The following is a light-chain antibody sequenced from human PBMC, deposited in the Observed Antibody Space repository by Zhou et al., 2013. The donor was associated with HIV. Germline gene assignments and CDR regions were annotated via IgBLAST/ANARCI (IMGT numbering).Light chain of an antibody. Sequence: DIQMTQSPSTLSASVGDKVTITCRASQPINNYLAWYQQKPGKAPTLLIYGVSTLQTGVPSRFSGSGSGTEFTLTISSLQPEDFATYYCQQLATFGPGTTVDI. CDR3: QQLAT. V-gene: IGKV1-9*01. J-gene: IGKJ3*01. CDR2: GVS. CDR1: QPINNY.